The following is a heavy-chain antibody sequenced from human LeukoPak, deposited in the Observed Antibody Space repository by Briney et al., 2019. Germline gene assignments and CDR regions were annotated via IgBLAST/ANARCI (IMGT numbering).Heavy chain of an antibody. V-gene: IGHV3-33*01. D-gene: IGHD2-15*01. CDR3: ARDRSVWWYDY. J-gene: IGHJ4*02. Sequence: GRSLRLSCAASRFTFKNFGMHWVRQAPGKGLEWVAVIWYDGRNEYYAESVKGRFTISRDNSKNMLYLQMNSLRAEDTAVYYCARDRSVWWYDYWGQETLVTVSS. CDR1: RFTFKNFG. CDR2: IWYDGRNE.